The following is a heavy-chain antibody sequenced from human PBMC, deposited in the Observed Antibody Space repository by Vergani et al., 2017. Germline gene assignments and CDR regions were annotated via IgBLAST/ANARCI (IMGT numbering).Heavy chain of an antibody. J-gene: IGHJ4*02. CDR2: VSFRGDT. V-gene: IGHV4-34*11. CDR3: ARSRIYYGAGSPDY. CDR1: GGSLSGYY. D-gene: IGHD3-10*01. Sequence: QVQLQQWGPGLLKPSETLSLTCAVYGGSLSGYYWSWIRQPPGKGLEWMGYVSFRGDTLYDPSVKGRMTISLNTSSNQFSLYLTSVTAADTAVYYCARSRIYYGAGSPDYWGQGTLVTVSS.